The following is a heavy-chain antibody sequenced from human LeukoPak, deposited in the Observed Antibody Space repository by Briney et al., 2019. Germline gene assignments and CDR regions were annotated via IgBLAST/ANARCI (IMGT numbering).Heavy chain of an antibody. CDR2: ISYDGDNK. CDR1: GFTFINYG. V-gene: IGHV3-30*18. Sequence: PGGSLRLSCAASGFTFINYGMHWVRQAPGKGLEWVAVISYDGDNKFYADSVKGRFTISRDNSKNTLSLQMNSLRAADTAVYYCAKEWTEGSVFWSGYSPGPFDYWGQGTLVTVSS. J-gene: IGHJ4*02. CDR3: AKEWTEGSVFWSGYSPGPFDY. D-gene: IGHD3-3*01.